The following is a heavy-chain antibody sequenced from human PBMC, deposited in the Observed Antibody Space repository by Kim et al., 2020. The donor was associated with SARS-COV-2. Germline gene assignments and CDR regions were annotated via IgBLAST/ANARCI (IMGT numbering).Heavy chain of an antibody. CDR1: GFTFSSYD. J-gene: IGHJ6*02. CDR3: ARGARVRGVIIWPSGLYGMDV. CDR2: IGTAGDP. D-gene: IGHD3-10*01. V-gene: IGHV3-13*05. Sequence: GGSLRLSCAASGFTFSSYDMHWVRQATGKGLEWVSAIGTAGDPYYPGSVKGRFTISRENAKNSLYLQRNSLRAGDTAVYYCARGARVRGVIIWPSGLYGMDVWGQGTTVTVSS.